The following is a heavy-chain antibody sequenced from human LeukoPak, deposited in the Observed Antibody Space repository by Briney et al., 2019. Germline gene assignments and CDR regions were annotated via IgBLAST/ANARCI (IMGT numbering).Heavy chain of an antibody. CDR2: ITGSGGTT. D-gene: IGHD5-18*01. J-gene: IGHJ4*02. CDR3: AQDTTWIQLWLDY. Sequence: GGSLRPSCVASEITLSSYAMTWVRQAPGKGLEWVAAITGSGGTTYYADSVKGRFTISRDNTKNMAFLQMNTLRADDTAVYYCAQDTTWIQLWLDYWGQGTLVTVSS. CDR1: EITLSSYA. V-gene: IGHV3-23*01.